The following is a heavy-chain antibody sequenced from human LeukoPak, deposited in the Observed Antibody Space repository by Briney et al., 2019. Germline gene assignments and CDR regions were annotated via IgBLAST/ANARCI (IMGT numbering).Heavy chain of an antibody. CDR3: ARVSPGSSGWYSFDY. CDR2: IYSGGST. CDR1: GFTVSSNY. V-gene: IGHV3-53*01. D-gene: IGHD6-19*01. J-gene: IGHJ4*02. Sequence: GGSLRLSCAASGFTVSSNYMSWVRQAPGKGLEWVSVIYSGGSTYYADSVKGRFTISRDNAKNTLYLQMNSLRAEDTAVYYCARVSPGSSGWYSFDYWGQGTLVTVSS.